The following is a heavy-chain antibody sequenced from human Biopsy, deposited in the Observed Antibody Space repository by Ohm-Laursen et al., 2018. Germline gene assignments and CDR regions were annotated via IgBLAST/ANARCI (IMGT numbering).Heavy chain of an antibody. J-gene: IGHJ5*02. V-gene: IGHV1-2*02. D-gene: IGHD3-10*01. Sequence: SVKVSCKPSGHTLTGHYMHWVRQAPGQGPEWMGWMNPDSGGTKYAQKFQGRVTMTRDTSISTAYMELSSLRSDDTAVYYCARDSGDGSGNYGGCFDPWGQGTLVTVSS. CDR2: MNPDSGGT. CDR1: GHTLTGHY. CDR3: ARDSGDGSGNYGGCFDP.